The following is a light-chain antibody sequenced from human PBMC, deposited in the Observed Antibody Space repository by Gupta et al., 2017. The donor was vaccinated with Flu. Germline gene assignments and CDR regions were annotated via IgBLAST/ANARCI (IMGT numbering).Light chain of an antibody. CDR3: QQCKSYPRT. V-gene: IGKV1-9*01. CDR2: GAS. Sequence: IQLTPSPSFLSASVGDRVTITCRASQGISSLLTWYQQKPGKAPKLRIYGASTLHSGVPSRFSGSGSGTEFTLTISSLQPEDFATYDGQQCKSYPRTFGPGTKVDVK. J-gene: IGKJ3*01. CDR1: QGISSL.